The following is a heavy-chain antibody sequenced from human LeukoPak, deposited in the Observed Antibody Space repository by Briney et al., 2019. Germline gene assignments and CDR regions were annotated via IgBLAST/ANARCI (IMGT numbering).Heavy chain of an antibody. CDR3: ARAPQSVYGTHWYFDL. CDR2: INHSGST. J-gene: IGHJ2*01. V-gene: IGHV4-34*01. CDR1: GGSFSGYY. D-gene: IGHD5/OR15-5a*01. Sequence: PSETLSLTCAVDGGSFSGYYWSWIRQPPGKGLEWVGEINHSGSTKYNPSLKSRVTISVDTSKNQFSLKVSSMTAADTAVYYCARAPQSVYGTHWYFDLWGRRTLVSVSS.